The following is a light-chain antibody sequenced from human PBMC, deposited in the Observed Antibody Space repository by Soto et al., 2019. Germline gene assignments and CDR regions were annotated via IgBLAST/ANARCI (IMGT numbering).Light chain of an antibody. J-gene: IGKJ3*01. CDR2: SSS. CDR1: QGISNF. CDR3: QDYNCYSQFT. V-gene: IGKV1-27*01. Sequence: DIQMTQSPSSLSASVGDSVTITCRASQGISNFLAWYQQKPGKVPKLLIYSSSTLQSGVPSRYSGSGSGTGFTLTISSLQPADVATYYCQDYNCYSQFTFGPGTKVEIK.